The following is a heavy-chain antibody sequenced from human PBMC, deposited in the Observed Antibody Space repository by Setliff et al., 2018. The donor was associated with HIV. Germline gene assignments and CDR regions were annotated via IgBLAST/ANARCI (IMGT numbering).Heavy chain of an antibody. CDR1: GGSISTSSYY. CDR3: ARGGSGNSYNGAFDY. D-gene: IGHD3-10*01. J-gene: IGHJ4*02. CDR2: IYESGST. V-gene: IGHV4-39*07. Sequence: PSETLSLTCTVSGGSISTSSYYWGWIRQPPGKGLEWIGSIYESGSTYYNPSLKSRITISVDTSKDQFSLKLSSVTAADTAVYYCARGGSGNSYNGAFDYWGQGTLVTVSS.